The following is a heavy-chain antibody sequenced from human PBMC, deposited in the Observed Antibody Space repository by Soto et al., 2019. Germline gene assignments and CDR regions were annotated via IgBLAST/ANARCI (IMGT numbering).Heavy chain of an antibody. J-gene: IGHJ6*02. Sequence: GGSLRLSCAASGFTFSSYAMSWVRQSPGKGLEWVSAISGSGGSTYYADSVKGRFTISRDNSKNTLYLQMNSLRAEDTAVYYCAKDGYGAYLGYYYYGMDVWGQGTTVTVSS. V-gene: IGHV3-23*01. CDR2: ISGSGGST. CDR1: GFTFSSYA. D-gene: IGHD4-17*01. CDR3: AKDGYGAYLGYYYYGMDV.